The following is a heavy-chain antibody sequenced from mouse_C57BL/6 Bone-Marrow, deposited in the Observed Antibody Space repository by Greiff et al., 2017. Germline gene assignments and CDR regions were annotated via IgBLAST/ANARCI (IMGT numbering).Heavy chain of an antibody. CDR2: INPSNGGT. J-gene: IGHJ3*01. Sequence: VQLKQPGPVLVKPGASVKMSCKASGYTFTDYYMNWVKQSHGKGLEWIGVINPSNGGTSYNQKFKGKATLTVDKSSSTAYMELSSLTSEDSAVFYWARERRPWVDYGGQGTPVTVSA. CDR3: ARERRPWVDY. V-gene: IGHV1-19*01. CDR1: GYTFTDYY.